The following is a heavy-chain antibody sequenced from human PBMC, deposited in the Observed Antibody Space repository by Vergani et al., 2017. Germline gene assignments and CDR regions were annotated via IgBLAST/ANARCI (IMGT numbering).Heavy chain of an antibody. CDR3: ARMSNYYDSSGYPGIDY. D-gene: IGHD3-22*01. V-gene: IGHV4-34*01. CDR2: INHSGST. Sequence: QVQLQQWGAGLLKPSETLSLTCAVYGGSFSGYYWSWIRQPPGKGLEWIGEINHSGSTNYNPSLKSRVTISVDTSKNQFSLKLSSVTAADTAVYYCARMSNYYDSSGYPGIDYWGQGTLVTVSS. CDR1: GGSFSGYY. J-gene: IGHJ4*02.